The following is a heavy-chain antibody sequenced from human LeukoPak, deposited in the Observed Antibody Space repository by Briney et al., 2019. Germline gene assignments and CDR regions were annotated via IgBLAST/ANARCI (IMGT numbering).Heavy chain of an antibody. CDR1: GFTFSSYG. CDR2: ISYDGSNK. D-gene: IGHD2/OR15-2a*01. J-gene: IGHJ4*02. Sequence: GGSLRLSCAASGFTFSSYGMHWVRQAPGKGLEWVAVISYDGSNKYYADSVKGRFTISRDNSKNTLYLRMNSLRAEDTAVYYCAAVTLSNSYWGQGTLVTVSS. V-gene: IGHV3-30*03. CDR3: AAVTLSNSY.